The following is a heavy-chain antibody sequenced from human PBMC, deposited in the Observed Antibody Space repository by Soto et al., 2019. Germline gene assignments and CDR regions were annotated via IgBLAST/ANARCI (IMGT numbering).Heavy chain of an antibody. V-gene: IGHV3-30-3*01. D-gene: IGHD5-18*01. CDR3: ARAMDAAMASKDNWFDP. CDR1: GFTFRSYN. CDR2: ISYDENNR. Sequence: GGSLRLSCAASGFTFRSYNMHWVRQAPGKGLEWVAVISYDENNRYYTDSVKGRFTISRDNSKNMLYLQVNSLRAEDTAVYYCARAMDAAMASKDNWFDPWGQGTLVTVSS. J-gene: IGHJ5*02.